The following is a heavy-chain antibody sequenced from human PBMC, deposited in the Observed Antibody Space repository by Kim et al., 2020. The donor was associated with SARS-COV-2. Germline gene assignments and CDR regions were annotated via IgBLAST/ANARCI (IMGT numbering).Heavy chain of an antibody. D-gene: IGHD5-18*01. Sequence: GGSLRLSCSASGFPFSNYAMHWVRQAPGSGLEYASAISSDGGATYYADSVQGRFSISRDNSKNTLYLQMSRRRTEDTAVYYCVNGDARGYRYDYNYGGQGTLVTVSS. J-gene: IGHJ4*02. CDR1: GFPFSNYA. CDR3: VNGDARGYRYDYNY. V-gene: IGHV3-64*03. CDR2: ISSDGGAT.